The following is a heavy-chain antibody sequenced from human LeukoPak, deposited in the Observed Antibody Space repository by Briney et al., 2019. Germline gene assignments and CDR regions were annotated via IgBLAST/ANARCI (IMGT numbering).Heavy chain of an antibody. D-gene: IGHD4-17*01. J-gene: IGHJ4*02. Sequence: GGSLRLSCEASGFTFTNAWMNWVRQAPGKGPEWVGRMKSKRDGGATEYAAPVKGRFTISRDNAKNSLYLQMNSLRAEDTAVYYCARLLRYGDYHFDYWGQGTLVTVSS. CDR3: ARLLRYGDYHFDY. V-gene: IGHV3-15*01. CDR2: MKSKRDGGAT. CDR1: GFTFTNAW.